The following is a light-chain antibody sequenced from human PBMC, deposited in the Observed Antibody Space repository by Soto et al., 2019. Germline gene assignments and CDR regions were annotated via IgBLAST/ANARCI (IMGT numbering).Light chain of an antibody. CDR2: AAS. V-gene: IGKV1-39*01. CDR1: QSISTY. CDR3: QQSYNTVALT. Sequence: DIQMTQSPSSLSASVGDRVTITCRASQSISTYLNWYQQKPGKAPKLLIYAASSLQSGVPSRFSGSGSGTDFTLTISSLQPEDFATYYCQQSYNTVALTFGGGTKGEIK. J-gene: IGKJ4*01.